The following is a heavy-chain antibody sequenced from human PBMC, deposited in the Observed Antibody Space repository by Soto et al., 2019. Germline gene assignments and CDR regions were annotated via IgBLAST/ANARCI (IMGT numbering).Heavy chain of an antibody. CDR1: GFTFSSYS. D-gene: IGHD2-15*01. CDR3: ARDRSPIVVVVAATGGMDV. J-gene: IGHJ6*02. Sequence: GSLNLSVAASGFTFSSYSMNWVRQAPGKGLEWVSSISSSSSYIYYADSVKGRFTISRDNAKNSLYLQMNSLRAEDTAVYYCARDRSPIVVVVAATGGMDVWGQGTTVTVSS. V-gene: IGHV3-21*01. CDR2: ISSSSSYI.